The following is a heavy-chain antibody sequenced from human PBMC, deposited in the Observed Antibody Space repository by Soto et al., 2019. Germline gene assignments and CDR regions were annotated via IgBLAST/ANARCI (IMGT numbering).Heavy chain of an antibody. CDR3: ARHVRGWQLMLDN. CDR1: GGSISSYY. CDR2: IYFSGST. J-gene: IGHJ4*02. V-gene: IGHV4-59*08. D-gene: IGHD6-13*01. Sequence: SETLSLTCTVSGGSISSYYWSWIRQPPGKGLEWIGSIYFSGSTNYNLSLTSRVTISVDTSRNQFSLKLSSVTATDTAVYYCARHVRGWQLMLDNWGQGSLVTVSS.